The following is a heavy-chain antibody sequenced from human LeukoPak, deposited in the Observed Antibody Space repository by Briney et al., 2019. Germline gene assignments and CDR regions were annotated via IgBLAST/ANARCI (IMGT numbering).Heavy chain of an antibody. CDR3: ARGGPHGGYSYGYPFDY. J-gene: IGHJ4*02. Sequence: GGSLRLSCAASGFTFSDYYMSWIRQAPGKGLEWVSYISNSNDYTNYADSVKGRFTISRDNAKNSLYLQMNSLRAEDTAVYYCARGGPHGGYSYGYPFDYWGQGTLVTVSS. V-gene: IGHV3-11*06. CDR2: ISNSNDYT. CDR1: GFTFSDYY. D-gene: IGHD5-18*01.